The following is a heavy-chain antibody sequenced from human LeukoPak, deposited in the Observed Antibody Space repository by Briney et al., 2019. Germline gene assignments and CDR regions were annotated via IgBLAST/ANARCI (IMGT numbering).Heavy chain of an antibody. CDR2: VMSGRGST. Sequence: RGSLRLSCAASGFSVSYYSISWIRQSPGKGPEWISYVMSGRGSTNYADSVKGRFTISRDNAKNSVALQLDGLRADDTAVYFCTRERQGSYYAFESWGQGTLVTVSS. CDR3: TRERQGSYYAFES. CDR1: GFSVSYYS. J-gene: IGHJ4*02. V-gene: IGHV3-11*05. D-gene: IGHD1-26*01.